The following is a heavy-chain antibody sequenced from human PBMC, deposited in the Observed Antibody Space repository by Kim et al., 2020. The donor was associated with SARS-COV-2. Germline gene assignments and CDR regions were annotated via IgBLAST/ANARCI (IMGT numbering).Heavy chain of an antibody. V-gene: IGHV1-46*01. D-gene: IGHD4-4*01. Sequence: QKFQGRVTMTRDTSTSTVYMELSSLRSEDTAVYYCARMGDYSNLLGFDPWGQGTLVTVSS. CDR3: ARMGDYSNLLGFDP. J-gene: IGHJ5*02.